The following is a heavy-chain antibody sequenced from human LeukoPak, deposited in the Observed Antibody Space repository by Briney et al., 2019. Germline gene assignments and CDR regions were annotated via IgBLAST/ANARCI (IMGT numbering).Heavy chain of an antibody. V-gene: IGHV4-39*07. D-gene: IGHD6-13*01. CDR1: GGSISSSSYY. Sequence: SETLSLTCTVSGGSISSSSYYWGWIRQPPGKGLEWIGSIYYSGSTYYNPSLKSRVTISVDTSKNQFSLKLNSVTAADTAVYYCARALYWSSWTLVFDYWGQGTLVTVSS. J-gene: IGHJ4*02. CDR3: ARALYWSSWTLVFDY. CDR2: IYYSGST.